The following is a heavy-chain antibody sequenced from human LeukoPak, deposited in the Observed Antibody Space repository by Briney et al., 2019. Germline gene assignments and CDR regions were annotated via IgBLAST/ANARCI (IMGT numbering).Heavy chain of an antibody. J-gene: IGHJ6*03. CDR3: ARDWGTDIVVVPAAIPEIFYYMDV. V-gene: IGHV1-2*02. CDR2: INPNSGGT. Sequence: GASVKVSCKASGYTFTGYYMHWVRQAPGQGLEWMGWINPNSGGTNYAQKFQGRVTMTRDTSISTAYMGLSRLRSDDTAVYYCARDWGTDIVVVPAAIPEIFYYMDVWGKGTTVTVSS. CDR1: GYTFTGYY. D-gene: IGHD2-2*02.